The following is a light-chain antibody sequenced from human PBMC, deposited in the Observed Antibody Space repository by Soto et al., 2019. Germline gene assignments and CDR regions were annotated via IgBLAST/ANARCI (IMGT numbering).Light chain of an antibody. J-gene: IGKJ2*01. CDR2: LGS. CDR1: QSLLHSNGYNY. Sequence: DIVMTQSPLSLPVTPGEPASISCRSSQSLLHSNGYNYLDWYLQKPGQSPQPLIYLGSNRASGVPDRFSGSGSGTDFTLKISRVEAEDVGVYYCMQALQTPYTFAQGTKLEIK. V-gene: IGKV2-28*01. CDR3: MQALQTPYT.